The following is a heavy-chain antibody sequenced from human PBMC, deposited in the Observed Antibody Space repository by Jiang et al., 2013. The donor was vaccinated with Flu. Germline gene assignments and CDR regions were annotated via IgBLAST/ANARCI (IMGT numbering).Heavy chain of an antibody. CDR2: IDWDDDK. J-gene: IGHJ4*02. D-gene: IGHD6-13*01. CDR1: GFSLSTSGMC. V-gene: IGHV2-70*01. Sequence: KPTQTLTLTCTFSGFSLSTSGMCVSWIRQPPGKALEWLALIDWDDDKYYSTSLKTRLTISKDTSKNQVVLTMTNMDPVDTATYYCARSPFSYSSSWPFDYWGQGTLVTVS. CDR3: ARSPFSYSSSWPFDY.